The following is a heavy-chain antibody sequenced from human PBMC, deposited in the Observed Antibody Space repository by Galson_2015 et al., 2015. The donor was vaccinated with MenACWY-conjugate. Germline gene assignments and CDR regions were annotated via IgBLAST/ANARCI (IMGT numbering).Heavy chain of an antibody. J-gene: IGHJ4*02. D-gene: IGHD5-18*01. CDR3: ARAPRRGYSYGLFDY. Sequence: QSGAEVKKPGASVKVSCKASGGTFSSYAISWVRQAPGQGLEWMGIINPSGGSTSYAQKFQGRVTMTRDTSTSTVYMELSSLRSEDTAVYYCARAPRRGYSYGLFDYWGQGTLVTVSS. CDR2: INPSGGST. CDR1: GGTFSSYA. V-gene: IGHV1-46*01.